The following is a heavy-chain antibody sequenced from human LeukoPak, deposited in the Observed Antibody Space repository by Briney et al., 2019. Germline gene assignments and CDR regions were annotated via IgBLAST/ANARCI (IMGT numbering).Heavy chain of an antibody. J-gene: IGHJ6*02. D-gene: IGHD2-2*01. CDR3: ARLADIVVVPAARRPEYYYYGMDV. CDR1: GSIFTSYW. V-gene: IGHV5-51*01. Sequence: ESLQISCKGSGSIFTSYWIGWVRPMPGKGLEWMGIIYPGDSATRYSPSFQGQVTISADKSISTAYLQWSSLKASDTAMYYCARLADIVVVPAARRPEYYYYGMDVWGQGTTVTVSS. CDR2: IYPGDSAT.